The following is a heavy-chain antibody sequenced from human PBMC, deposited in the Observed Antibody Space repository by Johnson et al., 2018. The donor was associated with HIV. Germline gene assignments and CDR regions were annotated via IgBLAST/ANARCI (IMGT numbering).Heavy chain of an antibody. Sequence: QVQLVESGGGVVQPGGSLRLSCAASGFTFSTYGMHWVRQAPGKGLEGVAVMWYDGSNKYYADSVKGRFTISRDNSKNTLYLQMNSLRAEDTAVYYCAKASNYYDSSRHAFDIWGQGTMVTVSS. CDR3: AKASNYYDSSRHAFDI. CDR1: GFTFSTYG. J-gene: IGHJ3*02. CDR2: MWYDGSNK. D-gene: IGHD3-22*01. V-gene: IGHV3-30*02.